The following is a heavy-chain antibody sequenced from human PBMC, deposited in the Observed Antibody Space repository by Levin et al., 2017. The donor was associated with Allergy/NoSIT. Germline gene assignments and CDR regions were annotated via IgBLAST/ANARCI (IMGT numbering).Heavy chain of an antibody. CDR2: INHSGST. Sequence: SETLSLTCAVYGGSFSGYYWSWIRQPPGKGLEWIGEINHSGSTNYNPSLKSRVTISVDTSKNQFSLKLSSVTAADTAVYYCARDTYLYIAVAGGRFDPWGQGTLVTVSS. J-gene: IGHJ5*02. V-gene: IGHV4-34*01. D-gene: IGHD6-19*01. CDR1: GGSFSGYY. CDR3: ARDTYLYIAVAGGRFDP.